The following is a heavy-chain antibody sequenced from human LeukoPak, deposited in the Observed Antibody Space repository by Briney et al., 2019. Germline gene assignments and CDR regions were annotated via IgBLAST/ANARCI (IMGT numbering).Heavy chain of an antibody. CDR3: ARDRAPQPVLRFLEWLPHHYYYGMDV. CDR1: GFTFSNYG. Sequence: HPGRSLRLSCAASGFTFSNYGMHWVRQAPGKGLEWVAVIWYDGSNKYYADSVKGRFTISRDNSKNTLYLQMNSLRAEDTAVYYCARDRAPQPVLRFLEWLPHHYYYGMDVWGQGTTVTVSS. CDR2: IWYDGSNK. J-gene: IGHJ6*02. D-gene: IGHD3-3*01. V-gene: IGHV3-33*01.